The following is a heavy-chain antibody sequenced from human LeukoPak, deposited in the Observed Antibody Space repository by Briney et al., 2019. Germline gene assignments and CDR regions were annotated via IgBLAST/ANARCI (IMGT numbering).Heavy chain of an antibody. Sequence: PGGSLRLSCAASGFTFSDYYMSWIRQPPGKGLEWIGEINHSGSTNYNPSLKSRVTISVDTSKNQFSLKLSSVTAADTAVYYCARRGGGNSADYYFDYWGQGTLVTVSS. CDR1: GFTFSDYY. CDR2: INHSGST. J-gene: IGHJ4*02. D-gene: IGHD3-10*01. CDR3: ARRGGGNSADYYFDY. V-gene: IGHV4-34*01.